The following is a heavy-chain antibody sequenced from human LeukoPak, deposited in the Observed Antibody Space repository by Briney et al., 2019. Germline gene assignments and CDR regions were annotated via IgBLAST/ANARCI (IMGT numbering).Heavy chain of an antibody. Sequence: GGSLRLSCAASGFTFSSYWTNWVRQAPGKGLEWVANIKQDGSVTNYADFVKGRFTISRDNARNSLFLQMNSLRVEDTAVYYCARDPSGSPVFDPWGQGTLVTVSS. V-gene: IGHV3-7*01. CDR3: ARDPSGSPVFDP. CDR2: IKQDGSVT. CDR1: GFTFSSYW. J-gene: IGHJ5*02. D-gene: IGHD3-10*01.